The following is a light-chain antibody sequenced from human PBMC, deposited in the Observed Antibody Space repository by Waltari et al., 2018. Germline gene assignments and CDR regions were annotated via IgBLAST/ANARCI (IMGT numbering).Light chain of an antibody. J-gene: IGLJ3*02. CDR3: SSYETPRSTL. CDR1: SGIIERYQL. Sequence: QSALTQPASVSGSPGQSITISCTGSSGIIERYQLVSWFQQHPGKAPKPLIYEETERPSGIFNRFSASKSGDTAFLKVSGLQAEDEADYYCSSYETPRSTLFGGGTKLTVL. CDR2: EET. V-gene: IGLV2-23*01.